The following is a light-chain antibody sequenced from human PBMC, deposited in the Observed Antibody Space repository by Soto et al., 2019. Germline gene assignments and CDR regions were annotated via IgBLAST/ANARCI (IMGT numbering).Light chain of an antibody. CDR2: GAT. Sequence: DIQMTQSQSSLSASVGDRVTITCRASQSISIYVNWYQQKPGKVPKLLIYGATSLQGGVPSRFSGSGSGTDFTLTISSLQLEDFATYYCQQSYTTPLTFGGGTKV. J-gene: IGKJ4*01. V-gene: IGKV1-39*01. CDR1: QSISIY. CDR3: QQSYTTPLT.